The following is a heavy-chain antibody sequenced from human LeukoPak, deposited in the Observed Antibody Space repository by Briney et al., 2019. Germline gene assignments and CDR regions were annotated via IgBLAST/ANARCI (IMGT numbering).Heavy chain of an antibody. J-gene: IGHJ3*02. D-gene: IGHD1-26*01. CDR1: GFIVSSNY. Sequence: GGSLRLSCAASGFIVSSNYMSWVRQAPGKGLEWVSVIYSGGDTYYADSVKGRFTISRDNSENTLYLQMNSLSAEDTAVYYCARYPLGAGLPDALDIWGQGTLVTVSA. CDR2: IYSGGDT. V-gene: IGHV3-66*01. CDR3: ARYPLGAGLPDALDI.